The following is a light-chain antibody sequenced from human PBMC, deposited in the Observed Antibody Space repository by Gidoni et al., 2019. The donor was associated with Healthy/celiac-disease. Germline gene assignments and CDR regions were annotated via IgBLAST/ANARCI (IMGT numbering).Light chain of an antibody. CDR3: QQYGNSPWT. CDR1: QSVSNNY. J-gene: IGKJ1*01. V-gene: IGKV3-20*01. CDR2: DAS. Sequence: EIVLTQSPGTLSLSPEERATLSCRASQSVSNNYLGWYQQKPGQAPRLLIFDASSRATGIPDRFSGSESGTEFTLTISRLEPEDFAVYYCQQYGNSPWTFGQGTKVEVK.